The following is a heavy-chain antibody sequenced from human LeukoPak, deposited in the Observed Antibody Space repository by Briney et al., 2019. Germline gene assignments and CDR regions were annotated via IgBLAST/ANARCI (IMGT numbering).Heavy chain of an antibody. CDR1: GGSFSGYY. Sequence: SETLSLTCAVYGGSFSGYYWSWIRQPPGKGLEWIGEINHSGSTNYNPSLKSRVTISVDTSKNQFSLKLSSVTAADTAVYYCARTWMDVWGEGTTVTVSS. CDR2: INHSGST. CDR3: ARTWMDV. J-gene: IGHJ6*04. V-gene: IGHV4-34*01.